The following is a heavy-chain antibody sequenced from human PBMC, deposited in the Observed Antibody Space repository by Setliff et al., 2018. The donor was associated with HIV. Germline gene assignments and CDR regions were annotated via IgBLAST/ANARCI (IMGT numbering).Heavy chain of an antibody. CDR3: GRHHSSAPLRRWDNYYYMDV. J-gene: IGHJ6*03. CDR1: GDPISSGSYY. Sequence: SETLSLTCTVSGDPISSGSYYWGWIRQPPGKGLEWIGSMYYSGTTYYNPSLKSRVTISVDTSKTQFSLKLNSVTAADTAVYYCGRHHSSAPLRRWDNYYYMDVWGKGTTVTVSS. CDR2: MYYSGTT. D-gene: IGHD6-19*01. V-gene: IGHV4-39*01.